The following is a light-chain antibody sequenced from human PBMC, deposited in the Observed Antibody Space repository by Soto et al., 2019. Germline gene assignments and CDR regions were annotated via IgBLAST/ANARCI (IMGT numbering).Light chain of an antibody. V-gene: IGKV1-5*01. CDR3: QQYNTYST. Sequence: DIKMTQSPSSLSASVGARVPITCRASQGISTYLNWYQQNPGKAPNPLIYDASSLKSGVPARFSGSGSGTEFTLTISSLQPDDFATYYCQQYNTYSTFGQGTRLEI. J-gene: IGKJ5*01. CDR1: QGISTY. CDR2: DAS.